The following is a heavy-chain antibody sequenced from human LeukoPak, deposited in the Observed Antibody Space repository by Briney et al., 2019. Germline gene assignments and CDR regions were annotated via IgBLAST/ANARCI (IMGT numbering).Heavy chain of an antibody. CDR1: GFTFDDYA. J-gene: IGHJ4*02. Sequence: GRSLRLSCAASGFTFDDYAMHWVRQAPGKGLEWVSGISWNSGSIGYADSVKGRFTISRDNAKNSLYLQMNSLRAEDTAVYYCATNVGPYYYDSSGCFDYWGQGTLVTVSS. CDR3: ATNVGPYYYDSSGCFDY. V-gene: IGHV3-9*01. D-gene: IGHD3-22*01. CDR2: ISWNSGSI.